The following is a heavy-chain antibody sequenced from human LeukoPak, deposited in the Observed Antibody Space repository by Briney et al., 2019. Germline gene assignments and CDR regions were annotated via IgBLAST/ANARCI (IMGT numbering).Heavy chain of an antibody. Sequence: SETLSLTCTVSGGSISSYYWSWIRQPPGKGLEWIGYIYYSGSTNYNPSLKSRVTISVDTSKNQFSLKLSSMTAADTAVYYCARGIAAAGTLGYWGQGTLVTVSS. D-gene: IGHD6-13*01. CDR3: ARGIAAAGTLGY. J-gene: IGHJ4*02. CDR2: IYYSGST. V-gene: IGHV4-59*01. CDR1: GGSISSYY.